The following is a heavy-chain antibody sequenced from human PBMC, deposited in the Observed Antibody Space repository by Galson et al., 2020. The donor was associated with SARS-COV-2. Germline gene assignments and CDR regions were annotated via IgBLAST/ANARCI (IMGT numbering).Heavy chain of an antibody. CDR2: IFYGGVT. J-gene: IGHJ4*02. Sequence: SQTLSLTCSVSGDSIRSFYWSWIRQPPGTKLEYIGHIFYGGVTDYNPSLKSRVTMSVDTTKNQFSLTLRSVTAADSAVYFCAKLEVEGLRMVPDWWGQGTLVTVSS. CDR3: AKLEVEGLRMVPDW. CDR1: GDSIRSFY. V-gene: IGHV4-59*03. D-gene: IGHD2-8*01.